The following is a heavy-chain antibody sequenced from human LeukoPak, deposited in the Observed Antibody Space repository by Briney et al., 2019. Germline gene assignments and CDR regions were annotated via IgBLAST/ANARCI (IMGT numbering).Heavy chain of an antibody. V-gene: IGHV7-4-1*02. Sequence: ASVKVSCKASGYTFTSYAMNWVRQAPGQGLEWMGWINTNTGNPTYAQGFTGRFVFSLDTSVSTAYLQISSLKAEDTAVYCCARAYEWLRFWASYYYYMDVWGKGTTVTVSS. D-gene: IGHD5-12*01. CDR3: ARAYEWLRFWASYYYYMDV. CDR2: INTNTGNP. J-gene: IGHJ6*03. CDR1: GYTFTSYA.